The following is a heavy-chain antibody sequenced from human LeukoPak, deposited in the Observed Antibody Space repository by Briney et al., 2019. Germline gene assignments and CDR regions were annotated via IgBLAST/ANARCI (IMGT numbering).Heavy chain of an antibody. J-gene: IGHJ4*02. CDR3: ACPGYSSGWDFDY. V-gene: IGHV1-2*02. CDR1: GYTFTGYY. D-gene: IGHD6-19*01. Sequence: ASMKVSCKASGYTFTGYYMHWVRQAPGQGLEWMGWINPNSGGTNYAQKFQGRVTMTRDTSISTAYMELSRLRSDDTAVYYCACPGYSSGWDFDYWGQGTLVTVSS. CDR2: INPNSGGT.